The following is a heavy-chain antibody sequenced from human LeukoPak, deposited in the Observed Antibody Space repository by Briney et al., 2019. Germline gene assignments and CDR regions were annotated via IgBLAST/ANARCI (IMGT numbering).Heavy chain of an antibody. V-gene: IGHV4-61*08. J-gene: IGHJ4*02. D-gene: IGHD1-7*01. CDR1: GGSISSGGYY. CDR2: IYYSGST. Sequence: SETLSLTCTVSGGSISSGGYYWSWIRQHPGKGLEWIGYIYYSGSTNYNPSLKSRVTISVDTSKNQFSLKLSSVTAADTAVYYCARANWNYFWDWGQGTLVTVSS. CDR3: ARANWNYFWD.